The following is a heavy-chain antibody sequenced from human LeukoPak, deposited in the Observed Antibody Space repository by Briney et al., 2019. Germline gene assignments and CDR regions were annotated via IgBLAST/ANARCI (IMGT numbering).Heavy chain of an antibody. Sequence: DPSETLSLTCAVYGGSFSGYYWSWIRQPPGKGLEWIAEINHSGRTNYNPSLKSRVTMSVDTSKNQFSLKLSSVTAADTAVYYCVRIDDYWGQGTLVTVSS. J-gene: IGHJ4*02. V-gene: IGHV4-34*01. CDR3: VRIDDY. D-gene: IGHD2-15*01. CDR1: GGSFSGYY. CDR2: INHSGRT.